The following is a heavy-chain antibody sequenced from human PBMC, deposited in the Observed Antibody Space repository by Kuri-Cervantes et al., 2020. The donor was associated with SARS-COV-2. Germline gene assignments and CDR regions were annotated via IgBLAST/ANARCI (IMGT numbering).Heavy chain of an antibody. V-gene: IGHV1-8*02. CDR3: ARGDYVWGSYRYYMDV. CDR2: MNPNSGNT. CDR1: GYTFTSYD. Sequence: ASVKVSCKASGYTFTSYDINWVRQATGQGLEWMGWMNPNSGNTGYAQKFQGRVTMTRNTSISTAYMELSSLRSEDTAVYYCARGDYVWGSYRYYMDVWGKGTTVTVSS. D-gene: IGHD3-16*02. J-gene: IGHJ6*03.